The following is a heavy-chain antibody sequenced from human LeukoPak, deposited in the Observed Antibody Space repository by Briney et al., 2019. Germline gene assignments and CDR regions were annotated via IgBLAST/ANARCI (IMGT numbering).Heavy chain of an antibody. Sequence: SETLSLTCTVSGGSISSYYWSWIRQPPGKGLEWIGYMYYSGSTNYNPSLKSRVTISVDMSTNQVSLKLSSVTAADTAVYYCARDRVGQQLVGRKDYYYYMDVWGKETKVTISS. CDR3: ARDRVGQQLVGRKDYYYYMDV. J-gene: IGHJ6*03. D-gene: IGHD6-13*01. V-gene: IGHV4-59*01. CDR1: GGSISSYY. CDR2: MYYSGST.